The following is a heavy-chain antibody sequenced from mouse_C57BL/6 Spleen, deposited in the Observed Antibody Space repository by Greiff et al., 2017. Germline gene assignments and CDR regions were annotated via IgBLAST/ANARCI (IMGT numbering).Heavy chain of an antibody. CDR2: IWRGGST. J-gene: IGHJ2*01. CDR3: ATNYYGSSYYFDY. V-gene: IGHV2-5*01. D-gene: IGHD1-1*01. CDR1: GFSLTSYG. Sequence: QVQLQQSGPGLVQPSQSLSITCTVSGFSLTSYGVHWVRQSPGKGLEWLGVIWRGGSTDSNAAFMSRLSITKDNSKSQVFFKMNSLQADDTAIYYCATNYYGSSYYFDYWGQGTTLTVSS.